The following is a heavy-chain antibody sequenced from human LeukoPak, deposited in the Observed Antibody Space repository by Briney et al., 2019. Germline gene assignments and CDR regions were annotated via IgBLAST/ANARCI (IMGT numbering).Heavy chain of an antibody. J-gene: IGHJ4*02. Sequence: GSSVKVSCKASGGTFSSYAISWVRQAPGQGLEWMGRIIPILGIANYAQKFQGRVTITADKSTSTAYMELRSLRSDDTAVYYCARDRYCSSTSCYMGYFDYWGQGTLVTVSS. V-gene: IGHV1-69*04. CDR3: ARDRYCSSTSCYMGYFDY. CDR1: GGTFSSYA. D-gene: IGHD2-2*02. CDR2: IIPILGIA.